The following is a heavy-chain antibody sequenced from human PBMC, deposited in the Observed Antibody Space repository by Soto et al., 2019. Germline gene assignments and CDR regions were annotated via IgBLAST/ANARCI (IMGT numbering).Heavy chain of an antibody. D-gene: IGHD3-3*01. CDR2: IHPDGSAA. V-gene: IGHV3-7*01. CDR1: GFTFHNFW. J-gene: IGHJ6*02. CDR3: ARERWFSPLHYYDLLDV. Sequence: GGSLRLSCVVSGFTFHNFWVTWVRQAPGKGLEWVANIHPDGSAAYYVDSLKGRFTISRANGKNSLYLQMNNLRVEDTAVYYWARERWFSPLHYYDLLDVWGQGTTVTVSS.